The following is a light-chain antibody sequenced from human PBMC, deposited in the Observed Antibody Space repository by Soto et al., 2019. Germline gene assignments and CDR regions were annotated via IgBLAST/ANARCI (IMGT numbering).Light chain of an antibody. CDR2: AAS. Sequence: DIQMTQSPSSLSASVGDRVTITCRASQSISSYLNWYQQKPGKAPKLLIYAASSLQSGVPSRFSGSGSGTDFTLTIGSLQPEDFATYFCQQNYSPPRTIGQGTKVEIK. V-gene: IGKV1-39*01. J-gene: IGKJ1*01. CDR1: QSISSY. CDR3: QQNYSPPRT.